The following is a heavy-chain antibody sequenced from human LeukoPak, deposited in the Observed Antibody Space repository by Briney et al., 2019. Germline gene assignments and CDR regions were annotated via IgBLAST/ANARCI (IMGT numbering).Heavy chain of an antibody. V-gene: IGHV1-2*02. Sequence: ASVKVSCKASGYTFIGYYMHWVRQAPGQGLEWMGWINPNSGGTNYAQKFQGRVTMTRDTSISTAYMELSRLRSDDTAVYYCARDREQLGPYYYYYYMDVWGKGTTVTVSS. J-gene: IGHJ6*03. CDR3: ARDREQLGPYYYYYYMDV. CDR1: GYTFIGYY. CDR2: INPNSGGT. D-gene: IGHD6-6*01.